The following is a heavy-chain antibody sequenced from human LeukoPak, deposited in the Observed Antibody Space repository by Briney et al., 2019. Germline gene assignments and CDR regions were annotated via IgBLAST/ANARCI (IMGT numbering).Heavy chain of an antibody. CDR1: GYTFTSYG. CDR3: ARGSSDLWFGELLYHY. J-gene: IGHJ4*02. D-gene: IGHD3-10*01. V-gene: IGHV1-8*01. Sequence: ASVKVSCKASGYTFTSYGINWVRQATGQGLEWMGWMNPNSGNTGYAQKFQGRVTMTRNTSISTAYMELSSLRSEDTAVYYCARGSSDLWFGELLYHYWGQGTLVTVSS. CDR2: MNPNSGNT.